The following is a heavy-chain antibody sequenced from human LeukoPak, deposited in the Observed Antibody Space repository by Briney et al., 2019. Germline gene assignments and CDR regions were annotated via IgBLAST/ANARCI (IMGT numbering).Heavy chain of an antibody. D-gene: IGHD6-13*01. J-gene: IGHJ4*02. V-gene: IGHV4-4*07. CDR1: GDSISSYY. Sequence: SETLPLTCNVSGDSISSYYWSWIRQPAGKGLEWIGRISITGNSNYNPSLKSRVTMSVDTSKNQFSLKLSSVTAADTAVYYCARGSSSSFHYWGQGTLVTVSS. CDR3: ARGSSSSFHY. CDR2: ISITGNS.